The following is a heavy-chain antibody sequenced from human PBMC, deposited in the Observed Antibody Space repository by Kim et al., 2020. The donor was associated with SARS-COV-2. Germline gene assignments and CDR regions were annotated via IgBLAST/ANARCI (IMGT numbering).Heavy chain of an antibody. CDR1: GFTVSSNY. V-gene: IGHV3-53*01. CDR2: IYSGGST. CDR3: ARRMYYYDSSGYSPGDY. D-gene: IGHD3-22*01. Sequence: GGSLRLSCAASGFTVSSNYMSWVRQAPGKGLEWVSVIYSGGSTYYADSVKGRFTISRDNSKNTLYLQMNSLRAEDTAVYYCARRMYYYDSSGYSPGDYWGQGTLVTVSS. J-gene: IGHJ4*02.